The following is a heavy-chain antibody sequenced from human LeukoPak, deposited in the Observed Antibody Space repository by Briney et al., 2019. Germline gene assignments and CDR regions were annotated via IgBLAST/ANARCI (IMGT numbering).Heavy chain of an antibody. Sequence: SETLTLTCTVFGGSINSRNSYWGWIRQPPGKEPEYIGSIYYSGSTYYNPSLKSRVTISVDTSKNQFSLKLRSVTAADTAMYYCVRRGSSAIPVAFDIWGQGTMVTVSS. D-gene: IGHD6-19*01. J-gene: IGHJ3*02. V-gene: IGHV4-39*01. CDR3: VRRGSSAIPVAFDI. CDR1: GGSINSRNSY. CDR2: IYYSGST.